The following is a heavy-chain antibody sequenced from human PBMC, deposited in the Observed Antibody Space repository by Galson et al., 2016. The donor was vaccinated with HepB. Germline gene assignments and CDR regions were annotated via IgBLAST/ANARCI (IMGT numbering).Heavy chain of an antibody. V-gene: IGHV3-7*01. D-gene: IGHD6-13*01. CDR2: INRDGSER. Sequence: SPRLSCAASGFTFSSYAMSWVRQAPGKGLEWVANINRDGSERNYVDSVKGRFTISRDNAKNLPYLQMNSLRAEDTAVYYCARSKGIAAAVGTFDYWGQGTLVTVSP. J-gene: IGHJ4*02. CDR1: GFTFSSYA. CDR3: ARSKGIAAAVGTFDY.